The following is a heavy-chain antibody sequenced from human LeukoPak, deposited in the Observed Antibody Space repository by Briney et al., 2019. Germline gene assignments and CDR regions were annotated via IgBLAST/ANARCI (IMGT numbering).Heavy chain of an antibody. CDR2: IYYSGST. D-gene: IGHD2-21*02. V-gene: IGHV4-59*01. CDR3: ARTDYYFDY. Sequence: SETLSLTCTVSGGSISSYYWSWIRQPPGKGLEWIGYIYYSGSTNYNPSLKSRVTISVDTSKNQFSLKLSSVTAADTAVYYCARTDYYFDYWGQGTLVTVSS. CDR1: GGSISSYY. J-gene: IGHJ4*02.